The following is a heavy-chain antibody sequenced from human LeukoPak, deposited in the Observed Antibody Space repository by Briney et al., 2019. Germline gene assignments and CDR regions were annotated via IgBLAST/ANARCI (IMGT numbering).Heavy chain of an antibody. D-gene: IGHD3-10*01. CDR2: VSDSGRS. CDR3: ARCEGVVGAPFDL. CDR1: GGSLNNYF. J-gene: IGHJ2*01. Sequence: SETLSLTCAVSGGSLNNYFWNWIRQAPGTGLEWIGEVSDSGRSNYNPSLESRLTISVDTSKDQCSLNLYSVTAADTAVYYCARCEGVVGAPFDLWGRGTLVTVSS. V-gene: IGHV4-34*01.